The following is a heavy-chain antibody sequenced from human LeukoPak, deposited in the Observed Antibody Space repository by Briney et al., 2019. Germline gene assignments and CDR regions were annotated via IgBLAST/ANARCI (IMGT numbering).Heavy chain of an antibody. J-gene: IGHJ4*02. CDR1: GFTFSSFG. CDR2: IWDDGSNK. D-gene: IGHD2-2*01. V-gene: IGHV3-30*02. Sequence: GGSLRLSCAASGFTFSSFGMHWVRQAPGKGLEWVAVIWDDGSNKYYADSVKGRFTISRDNSKNTLYLQMNSLRAEDTAVYYCAKGVPAAYFDYWGQGTLVTVSS. CDR3: AKGVPAAYFDY.